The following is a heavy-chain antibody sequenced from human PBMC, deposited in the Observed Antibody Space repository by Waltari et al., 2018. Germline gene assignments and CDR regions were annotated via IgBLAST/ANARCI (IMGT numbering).Heavy chain of an antibody. CDR2: CNPRTAGI. D-gene: IGHD3-10*01. V-gene: IGHV1-2*02. J-gene: IGHJ4*02. CDR3: ARDRRVYGSGNYYDLDN. Sequence: VQLVQSGAEVKKPGASVTVSCKASGYKFTDYYIHWVRQAPGQGLEWMGLCNPRTAGIDYAECFQGRVTMSRDTTISTVYMDLNSLISNDTAVYYCARDRRVYGSGNYYDLDNWGQGTLVTVSS. CDR1: GYKFTDYY.